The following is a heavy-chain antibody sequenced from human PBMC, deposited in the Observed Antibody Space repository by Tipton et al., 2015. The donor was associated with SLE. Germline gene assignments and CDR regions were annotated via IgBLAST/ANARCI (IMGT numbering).Heavy chain of an antibody. Sequence: QLVQSGAEVKKPGVSVKVSCKASGYTFTSYDISWVRLAPGQGLEWMGCINTYNGNTNYAQKLQGRVTMTTDTSASTAYMELRSLRSDDTAVYCCAREGGCMDVWGQGTTVTVSS. V-gene: IGHV1-18*01. J-gene: IGHJ6*02. CDR1: GYTFTSYD. D-gene: IGHD5-12*01. CDR2: INTYNGNT. CDR3: AREGGCMDV.